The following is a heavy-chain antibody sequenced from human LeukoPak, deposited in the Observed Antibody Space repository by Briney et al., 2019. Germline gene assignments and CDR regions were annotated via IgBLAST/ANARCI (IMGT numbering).Heavy chain of an antibody. V-gene: IGHV4-39*01. CDR1: GGSISSSSYY. D-gene: IGHD3-22*01. CDR3: SRQVTMIVVVISN. J-gene: IGHJ4*02. CDR2: IYYSGST. Sequence: SETLSLTCTVSGGSISSSSYYWGWIRQPPGKGLEWIGSIYYSGSTYYNPSLKSRVTISVDTSKNQFSLKLSSVTAADTVVYCCSRQVTMIVVVISNWGQGTLVTVSS.